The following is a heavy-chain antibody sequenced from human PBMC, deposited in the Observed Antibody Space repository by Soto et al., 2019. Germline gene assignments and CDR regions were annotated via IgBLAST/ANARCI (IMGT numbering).Heavy chain of an antibody. CDR2: ISYDGSNK. CDR3: AKALVEYSSSSDAFDI. J-gene: IGHJ3*02. D-gene: IGHD6-6*01. CDR1: GFTFSSYG. Sequence: PGGSLRLSCAASGFTFSSYGMHWVRQAPGKGLEWVAVISYDGSNKYYADSVKGRFTISRDNSKNTLYLQMNSLRAEDTAVYYCAKALVEYSSSSDAFDIWGQGTMVTVSS. V-gene: IGHV3-30*18.